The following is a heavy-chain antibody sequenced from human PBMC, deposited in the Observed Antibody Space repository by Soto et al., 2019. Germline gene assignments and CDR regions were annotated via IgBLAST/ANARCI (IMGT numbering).Heavy chain of an antibody. Sequence: VQLMQSGAEVKKPGSSVKVSCKASGGTFSSHSINWVRQAPGQGLEWMGGIITLFGTSNYAQNFQGRVTITADQSTSTAYMELNSLTSDDTAVYYCSREVGYGDFSAAMLDWGQGTVVTVSS. J-gene: IGHJ4*02. CDR1: GGTFSSHS. CDR3: SREVGYGDFSAAMLD. CDR2: IITLFGTS. V-gene: IGHV1-69*01. D-gene: IGHD2-21*02.